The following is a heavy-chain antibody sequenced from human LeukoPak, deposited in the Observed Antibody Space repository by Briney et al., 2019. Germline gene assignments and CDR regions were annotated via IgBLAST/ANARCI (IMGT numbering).Heavy chain of an antibody. CDR2: GSESGGT. CDR1: GGSLNGHY. V-gene: IGHV4-34*01. D-gene: IGHD3-3*01. Sequence: SETLSLTCAVYGGSLNGHYWSWIRQPPGKGLEWIGEGSESGGTKFSPSLKSRVTISADTSKNQFSLKLNSVTAADTAVYYCAKNGQSGFSFDPWGQGTLVTVSS. J-gene: IGHJ5*02. CDR3: AKNGQSGFSFDP.